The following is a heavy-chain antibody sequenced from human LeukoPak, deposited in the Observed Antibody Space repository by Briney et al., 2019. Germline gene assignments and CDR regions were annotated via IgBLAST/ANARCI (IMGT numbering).Heavy chain of an antibody. CDR3: ARGYCSSTSCYLGYAFDI. CDR2: IIPIFGTA. Sequence: SVKVSCKASGGTFSSYAISWVRQAPGQGLEWMGGIIPIFGTANYAQKFQGRVTITADKSTSTAYMELSSLRSEDTAVYYCARGYCSSTSCYLGYAFDIWGQGTMVTVSS. V-gene: IGHV1-69*06. D-gene: IGHD2-2*01. CDR1: GGTFSSYA. J-gene: IGHJ3*02.